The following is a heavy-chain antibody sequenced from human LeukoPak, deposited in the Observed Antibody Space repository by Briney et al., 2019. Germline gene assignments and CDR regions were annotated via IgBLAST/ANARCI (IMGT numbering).Heavy chain of an antibody. J-gene: IGHJ6*03. CDR2: ISNSGST. CDR3: ARDAVYRDYYYYMDV. V-gene: IGHV4-59*01. Sequence: SETLSLTCTVSGDSISNYYWSWIRQPPGKGLEWIGYISNSGSTNYNPSLKSRVTISVDTSKNQFSLKLSSVTAADTAVYYCARDAVYRDYYYYMDVWGKGTTVTVSS. D-gene: IGHD1-14*01. CDR1: GDSISNYY.